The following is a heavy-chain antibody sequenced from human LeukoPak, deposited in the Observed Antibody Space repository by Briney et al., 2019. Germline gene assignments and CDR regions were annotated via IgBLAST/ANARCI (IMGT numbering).Heavy chain of an antibody. Sequence: PGGSLRLSCAASVVTFSSNWMSSGREGPGGGGEWVANIKKDGSEKYYVDSVKGRFTISRDNAQNSLYLQMNSLRVEDTAVYYCAGDAGRGGWFDPWGQGTLVTVSS. CDR3: AGDAGRGGWFDP. D-gene: IGHD3-10*01. CDR2: IKKDGSEK. V-gene: IGHV3-7*01. CDR1: VVTFSSNW. J-gene: IGHJ5*02.